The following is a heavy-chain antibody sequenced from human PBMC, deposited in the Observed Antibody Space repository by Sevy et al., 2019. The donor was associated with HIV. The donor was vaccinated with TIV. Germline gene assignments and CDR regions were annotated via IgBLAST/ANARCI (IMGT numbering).Heavy chain of an antibody. D-gene: IGHD2-8*01. CDR3: AGHLSVMASFDY. CDR2: MYNSGST. CDR1: GGSISSSSYY. Sequence: SETLSLTCTVSGGSISSSSYYWGWIRQPPGKGLEWIGSMYNSGSTYYNPSLKSRVTISVDMSKNQCSLKLSSVTAADTAVYYCAGHLSVMASFDYWGQGPLVTVSS. V-gene: IGHV4-39*01. J-gene: IGHJ4*02.